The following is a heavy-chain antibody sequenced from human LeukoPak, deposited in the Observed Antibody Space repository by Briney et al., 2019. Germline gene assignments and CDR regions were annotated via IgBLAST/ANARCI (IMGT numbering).Heavy chain of an antibody. V-gene: IGHV4-39*07. D-gene: IGHD3-3*01. CDR2: IYYSGST. J-gene: IGHJ3*02. Sequence: SETLSLTCTVSGGSISSSSYYWGWIRQPPGKGLEWIGSIYYSGSTYYNPSLKSRVTISVDTSKNQFSLRLNSVTAADTAVYYCARDRFFGVVEHTDAFDIWGQGTMVTVSS. CDR3: ARDRFFGVVEHTDAFDI. CDR1: GGSISSSSYY.